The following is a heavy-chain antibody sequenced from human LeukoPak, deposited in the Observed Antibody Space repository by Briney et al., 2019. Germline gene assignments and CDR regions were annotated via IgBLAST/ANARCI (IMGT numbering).Heavy chain of an antibody. CDR1: GFTFSGYG. Sequence: PGGTLRLSCAASGFTFSGYGMHSVREAPGKGLERVAFIRYDGSNKYYADSVKGRFTISRDNSKNTLSLQMNSLRAEDTAVYYCAKEDYDSSGYSALFDYWGQGTLVTVPS. D-gene: IGHD3-22*01. CDR3: AKEDYDSSGYSALFDY. CDR2: IRYDGSNK. V-gene: IGHV3-30*02. J-gene: IGHJ4*02.